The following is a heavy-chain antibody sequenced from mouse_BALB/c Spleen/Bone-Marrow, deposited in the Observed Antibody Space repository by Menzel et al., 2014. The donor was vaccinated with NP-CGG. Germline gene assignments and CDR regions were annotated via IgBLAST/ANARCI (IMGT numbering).Heavy chain of an antibody. CDR1: GDSIXSGY. D-gene: IGHD2-3*01. CDR3: ATYDGYCFDY. Sequence: EVKLMESGPSLVKPSQTLSLTCSVTGDSIXSGYWNWIRKFPGNKLEYMGYISYSGSTYYNPSLKSRISITRDTSKNQYYLQLSSVTTEDTATYYCATYDGYCFDYWGQGTTLTVSS. V-gene: IGHV3-8*02. J-gene: IGHJ2*01. CDR2: ISYSGST.